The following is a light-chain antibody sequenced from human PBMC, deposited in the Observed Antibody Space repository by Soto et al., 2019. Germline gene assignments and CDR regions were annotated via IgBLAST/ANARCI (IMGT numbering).Light chain of an antibody. V-gene: IGKV1-5*01. J-gene: IGKJ2*01. CDR3: QQYNTYSST. CDR2: DAS. CDR1: QSISSY. Sequence: DIQMTQSPSTLSASVGDRVTITCRASQSISSYLAWYQQKPGKAPKLLIYDASKLESGVPSRFSGSGSGTEFTLAIASLQPDDFATYYCQQYNTYSSTFGQGTKLYIK.